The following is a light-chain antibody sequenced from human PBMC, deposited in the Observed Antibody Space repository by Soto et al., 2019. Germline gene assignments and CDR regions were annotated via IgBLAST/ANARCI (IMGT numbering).Light chain of an antibody. CDR1: QSVGSN. CDR3: HKYNNGPPYRT. Sequence: EIVMTQSPATLSVSPGERATLSCRASQSVGSNLAWYQQKPGQAPRLLIYGASTRATIIPARFSGSGSGTEFTLSISGLTSEVFAIEFCHKYNNGPPYRTLGQGTKVEIK. V-gene: IGKV3-15*01. J-gene: IGKJ1*01. CDR2: GAS.